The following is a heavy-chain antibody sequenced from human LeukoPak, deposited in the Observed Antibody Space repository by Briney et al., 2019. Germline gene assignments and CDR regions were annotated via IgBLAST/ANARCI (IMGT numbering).Heavy chain of an antibody. CDR2: INHSGST. CDR1: GGSFSGYY. CDR3: ARDIGDSGSYLDAFDI. V-gene: IGHV4-34*01. Sequence: PSETLSLTCAVYGGSFSGYYWSWIRQPPGKGLEWIGEINHSGSTNYNPSLKSRVTISVDTSKNQFSLKLSSVTAADTAVYYCARDIGDSGSYLDAFDIWGQGTMVTVSS. J-gene: IGHJ3*02. D-gene: IGHD1-26*01.